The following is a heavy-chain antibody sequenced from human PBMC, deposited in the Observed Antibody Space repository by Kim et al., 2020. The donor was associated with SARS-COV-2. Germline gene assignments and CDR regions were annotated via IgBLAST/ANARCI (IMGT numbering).Heavy chain of an antibody. J-gene: IGHJ2*01. V-gene: IGHV3-9*01. CDR3: AKDLFGSPSYYLAR. D-gene: IGHD1-26*01. Sequence: GGSLRLSCAASGFSFRDFAMHWVRQVPGKGLEWVSVIDSRGGKIAYVDSAKGRFTISRDNAKNSLYLEMKSLSTEDTALYYCAKDLFGSPSYYLARWGRGTRLTVSS. CDR1: GFSFRDFA. CDR2: IDSRGGKI.